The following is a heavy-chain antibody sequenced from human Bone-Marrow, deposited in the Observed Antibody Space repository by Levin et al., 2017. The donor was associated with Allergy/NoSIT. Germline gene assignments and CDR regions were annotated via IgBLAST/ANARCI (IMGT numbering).Heavy chain of an antibody. D-gene: IGHD3/OR15-3a*01. V-gene: IGHV4-39*07. CDR3: VTNSFELWTGYPTWFDS. J-gene: IGHJ5*01. Sequence: SETLSLTCSVSGASMHTTNHYWGWIRQPPGKGLEWIGSIFYSGSTFYTPSLNGRITMSIDTSNHQFSLKLRSVTAADTAIYSCVTNSFELWTGYPTWFDSWGQGTLVTVSS. CDR1: GASMHTTNHY. CDR2: IFYSGST.